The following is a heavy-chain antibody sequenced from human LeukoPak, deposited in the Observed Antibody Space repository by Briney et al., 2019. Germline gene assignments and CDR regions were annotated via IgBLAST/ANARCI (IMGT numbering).Heavy chain of an antibody. V-gene: IGHV3-30*02. Sequence: GGSLRLSCAASGFTFSSYGMHWVRQAPGKGLEWVAFIRYDGSNKYYADSVKGRFTISRDNSKNTLYLQMNSLRAEDTAVYYCAKRQSSWYTLDAFDIWGQGTMVTVSS. CDR1: GFTFSSYG. D-gene: IGHD6-13*01. CDR3: AKRQSSWYTLDAFDI. CDR2: IRYDGSNK. J-gene: IGHJ3*02.